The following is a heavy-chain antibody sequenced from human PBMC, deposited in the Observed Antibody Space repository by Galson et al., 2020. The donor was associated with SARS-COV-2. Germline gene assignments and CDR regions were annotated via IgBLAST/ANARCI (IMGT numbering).Heavy chain of an antibody. J-gene: IGHJ3*01. V-gene: IGHV3-74*03. CDR3: VRYQYDNSRAAGDY. D-gene: IGHD3-22*01. CDR1: GFNFKSYW. Sequence: GESLKIPCAASGFNFKSYWIHWVRPAPGKGLVWVSRINSDGSDTKYADTVKGRFTISRDNAKNTRYRQMNRLRAEDTAVYYCVRYQYDNSRAAGDYWGQGTMVTVSS. CDR2: INSDGSDT.